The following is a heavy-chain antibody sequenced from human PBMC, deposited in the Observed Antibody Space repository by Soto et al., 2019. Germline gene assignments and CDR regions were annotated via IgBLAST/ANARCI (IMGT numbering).Heavy chain of an antibody. CDR3: ARDLYYYDSSGYYIGYFQH. Sequence: PSETLSLTCTVSGGSISSYYWSWIRQPPGKGLEWIGYIYYSGSTNYNPSLKSRVTISVDTSKNQFSLKLSSVTAADTAVYYCARDLYYYDSSGYYIGYFQHWGQGTLVTVSS. V-gene: IGHV4-59*01. D-gene: IGHD3-22*01. J-gene: IGHJ1*01. CDR1: GGSISSYY. CDR2: IYYSGST.